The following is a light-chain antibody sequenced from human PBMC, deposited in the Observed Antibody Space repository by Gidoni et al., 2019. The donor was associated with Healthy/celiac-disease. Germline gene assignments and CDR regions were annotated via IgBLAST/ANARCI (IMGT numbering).Light chain of an antibody. V-gene: IGKV3-11*01. CDR2: DAS. Sequence: EIVLTQSPATLPLSPGESATLPCRASQSVSSYLAWYQQKPGQAPRLLIYDASNRATGIPARFSGSGSGTDFTLTISSLEPEDFAVYYCQQRSNWPLTFGGGTKVEIK. CDR1: QSVSSY. J-gene: IGKJ4*01. CDR3: QQRSNWPLT.